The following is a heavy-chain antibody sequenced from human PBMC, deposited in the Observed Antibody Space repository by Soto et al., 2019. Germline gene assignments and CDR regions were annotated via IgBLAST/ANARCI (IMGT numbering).Heavy chain of an antibody. Sequence: PGGSLRLSCAASGFTFSSSPISWVRQVPGKGLEWISAIRNDGGSTYYAPSVKGRVTISRDNSKNTLYLRMKNLRAEDTAVYYCASGLITVAGTRNYWGPGTLVTVSS. CDR2: IRNDGGST. CDR3: ASGLITVAGTRNY. J-gene: IGHJ4*02. D-gene: IGHD6-19*01. CDR1: GFTFSSSP. V-gene: IGHV3-23*01.